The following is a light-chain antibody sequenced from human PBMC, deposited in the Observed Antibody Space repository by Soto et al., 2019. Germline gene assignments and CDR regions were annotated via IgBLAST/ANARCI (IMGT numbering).Light chain of an antibody. CDR1: QTVNSHY. Sequence: EIVLTQSPGTLSLSPGERATLSCRASQTVNSHYLARYQQKPGQAPRLLIYGASSRSTGVPDRFSGSGSGTDFTLTITRLEPEDSAVYYCQQYGGSPLYTFGPGTKVEIK. V-gene: IGKV3-20*01. CDR3: QQYGGSPLYT. J-gene: IGKJ3*01. CDR2: GAS.